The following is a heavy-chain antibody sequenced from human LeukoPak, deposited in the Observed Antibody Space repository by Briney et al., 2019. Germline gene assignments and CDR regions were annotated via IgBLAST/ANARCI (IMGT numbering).Heavy chain of an antibody. CDR2: ISISGSTI. CDR1: GFNFNDYY. V-gene: IGHV3-11*01. Sequence: NPGGSLRLSCAASGFNFNDYYMIWIRQAPGKGLELVSYISISGSTIYYADSVKGRFTISRDNARKSVFLHMNSLRDEDTAVYYCARDPDKNYDILTGPTGYVQHWGQGTLVTVSS. J-gene: IGHJ1*01. CDR3: ARDPDKNYDILTGPTGYVQH. D-gene: IGHD3-9*01.